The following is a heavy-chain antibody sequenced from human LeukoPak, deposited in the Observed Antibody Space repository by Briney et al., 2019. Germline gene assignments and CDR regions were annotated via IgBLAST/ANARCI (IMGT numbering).Heavy chain of an antibody. J-gene: IGHJ4*02. CDR2: IYHSGST. V-gene: IGHV4-30-2*01. CDR3: ARGSFWSGYSMSGYFDY. CDR1: GGSISSGGYY. Sequence: PSQTLSLTCTVSGGSISSGGYYWSWIRQPPGKGLEWIGYIYHSGSTYYNPSLKSRVTISVDRSKNQFSLKLSSVTAADTAVYYCARGSFWSGYSMSGYFDYWGQGTLVTVSS. D-gene: IGHD3-3*01.